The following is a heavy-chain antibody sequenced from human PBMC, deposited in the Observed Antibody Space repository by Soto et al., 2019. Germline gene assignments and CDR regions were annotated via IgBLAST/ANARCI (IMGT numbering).Heavy chain of an antibody. CDR2: IYYSGST. CDR3: ARHSFRQTLFDY. Sequence: SETLSLTCTVSGGSISSYYRSWIRQPPGKGLEWIGYIYYSGSTNYNPSLKSRVTISVDTSKNQFSLKLSSVTAADTAVYYCARHSFRQTLFDYRGQGILVTVSS. V-gene: IGHV4-59*08. CDR1: GGSISSYY. J-gene: IGHJ4*02.